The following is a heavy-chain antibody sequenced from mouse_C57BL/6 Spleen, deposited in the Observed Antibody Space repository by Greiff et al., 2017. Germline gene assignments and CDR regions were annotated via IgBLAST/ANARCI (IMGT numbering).Heavy chain of an antibody. V-gene: IGHV5-17*01. CDR3: ARAEDYFDY. CDR2: ISSGSSTI. J-gene: IGHJ2*01. CDR1: GFTFSDYG. Sequence: EVHLVESGGGLVKPGGSLKLSCAASGFTFSDYGMHWVRQAPEKGLEWVAYISSGSSTIYYADTVKGRFTISRDKAKNTLILQMTSLRSEDTAMYYCARAEDYFDYWGQGTTLTVSS.